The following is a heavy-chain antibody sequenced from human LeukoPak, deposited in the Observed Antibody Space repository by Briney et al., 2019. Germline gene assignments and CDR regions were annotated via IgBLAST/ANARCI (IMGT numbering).Heavy chain of an antibody. CDR2: VSSDGGTK. CDR3: AKEYGSGGYGANFDY. Sequence: GGSLRLSCTASKFTFSNYGMQWVRQAPGKGLEWVAVVSSDGGTKYYADSVKGRFTISRDNSRNTMYLQMDSLRAEDTAVYYCAKEYGSGGYGANFDYWGQGTLVTVSS. D-gene: IGHD3-10*01. V-gene: IGHV3-30*18. CDR1: KFTFSNYG. J-gene: IGHJ4*02.